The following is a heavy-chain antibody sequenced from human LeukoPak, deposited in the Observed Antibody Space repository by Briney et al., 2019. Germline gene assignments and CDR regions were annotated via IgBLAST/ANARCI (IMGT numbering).Heavy chain of an antibody. D-gene: IGHD2-8*01. V-gene: IGHV4-4*07. Sequence: PSETLSLTCTVSGGSISSYYWSWIRQPAGKGLEWIGRIYTSGSTNYNPSLKSRVTMSVDTSKNQLSLKLSSVTAADTAVYYCARARGYCTNGVCYCLDYWGQGTLVTVSP. J-gene: IGHJ4*02. CDR3: ARARGYCTNGVCYCLDY. CDR2: IYTSGST. CDR1: GGSISSYY.